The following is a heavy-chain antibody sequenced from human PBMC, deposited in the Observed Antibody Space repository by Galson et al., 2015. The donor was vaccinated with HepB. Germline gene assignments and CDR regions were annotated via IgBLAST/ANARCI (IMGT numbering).Heavy chain of an antibody. CDR1: GFTFSDYY. D-gene: IGHD6-13*01. J-gene: IGHJ6*02. Sequence: SLKLSCAASGFTFSDYYMSWIRQAPGKGLEWVSYISSSSSYTNYADSVKGRFTISRDNAKNSLYLQMNSLRAEDTAVYYCARDYSSSWYVMMGYDYYYYGMDVWGQGTTVTVSS. CDR3: ARDYSSSWYVMMGYDYYYYGMDV. CDR2: ISSSSSYT. V-gene: IGHV3-11*06.